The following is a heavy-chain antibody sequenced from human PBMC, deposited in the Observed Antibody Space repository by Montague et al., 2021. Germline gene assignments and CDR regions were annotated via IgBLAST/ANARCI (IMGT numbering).Heavy chain of an antibody. D-gene: IGHD1-26*01. CDR1: GDSISSKYF. V-gene: IGHV4-4*02. CDR2: IYHGTT. J-gene: IGHJ5*02. Sequence: SETLSLTCTVSGDSISSKYFWSWVRQPLGKGLEWIGEIYHGTTSYSPSLKGRLTVSMDTSKNQFSLKLRSVTAADTAIYYCAVGSESAWELLHHWGQGILVTVSS. CDR3: AVGSESAWELLHH.